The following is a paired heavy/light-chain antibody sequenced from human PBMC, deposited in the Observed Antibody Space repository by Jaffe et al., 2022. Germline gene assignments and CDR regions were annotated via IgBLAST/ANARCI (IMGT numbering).Light chain of an antibody. Sequence: SYELTQPPSVSVSPGQTASITCSGDKLEYKYVCWYQQTPGQSPVVVIYQDNKRPSGIPERFSGSNSGNTATLTISGTQAMDEADYYCQAWDSSTGVVFGGGTKLTVL. V-gene: IGLV3-1*01. CDR1: KLEYKY. CDR3: QAWDSSTGVV. J-gene: IGLJ2*01. CDR2: QDN.
Heavy chain of an antibody. D-gene: IGHD4-17*01. J-gene: IGHJ4*02. V-gene: IGHV4-59*01. CDR1: GGSINTYY. Sequence: QVQLQESGPGLVKPSETLSLTCTVSGGSINTYYWSWIRQPPGKGLEWIGYIYYSGSTNYNPSLKSRVTMSLDTSKNHFSLKLSSVTAADTAVYYCAIIAHSGSAGDYRFDYWGQGTLVTVSS. CDR3: AIIAHSGSAGDYRFDY. CDR2: IYYSGST.